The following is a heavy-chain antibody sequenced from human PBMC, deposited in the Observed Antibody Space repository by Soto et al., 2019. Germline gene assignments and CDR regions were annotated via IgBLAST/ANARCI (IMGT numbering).Heavy chain of an antibody. Sequence: QVQLVESGGGVVQPGRSLRLSCAASGFTFSSYGMHWVRQAPGKGLEWVAVISYDGSNKYYADSVKGRFTISRDNSKNTLYLQMNSLRAEDTAVYYCARDRIQLWFDAFDIWGQGTMVTVSS. J-gene: IGHJ3*02. CDR2: ISYDGSNK. V-gene: IGHV3-30*03. CDR3: ARDRIQLWFDAFDI. D-gene: IGHD5-18*01. CDR1: GFTFSSYG.